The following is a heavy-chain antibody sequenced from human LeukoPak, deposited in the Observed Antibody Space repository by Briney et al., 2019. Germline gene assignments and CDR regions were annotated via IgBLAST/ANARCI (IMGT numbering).Heavy chain of an antibody. V-gene: IGHV3-30*02. J-gene: IGHJ4*02. D-gene: IGHD3-10*01. CDR2: IRYDGSNE. Sequence: PGGSLRLSCAASGFTFSSYGMHWVRQAPGKGLEWVAFIRYDGSNEYYADSVRGRFTISRDNSKNTLFLQMNSLRAEDTAVYYCAKDVYYYGSGSYIDYWGQGTLVTVSS. CDR3: AKDVYYYGSGSYIDY. CDR1: GFTFSSYG.